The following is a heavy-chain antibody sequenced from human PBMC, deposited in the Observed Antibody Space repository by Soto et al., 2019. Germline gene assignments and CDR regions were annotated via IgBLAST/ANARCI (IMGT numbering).Heavy chain of an antibody. V-gene: IGHV1-69*06. D-gene: IGHD3-10*01. CDR1: GGTLSRFISYP. Sequence: QVQLVQSGAEVKKPGSSVKVSCEASGGTLSRFISYPINWVRQAPGQGLEWMGGIVPNIGTVNYAQKFQGRLTITADNSPGTAYMELSNLRSEDTALYYSARRDTSVFLRAFADWGQGTLVTASS. J-gene: IGHJ1*01. CDR3: ARRDTSVFLRAFAD. CDR2: IVPNIGTV.